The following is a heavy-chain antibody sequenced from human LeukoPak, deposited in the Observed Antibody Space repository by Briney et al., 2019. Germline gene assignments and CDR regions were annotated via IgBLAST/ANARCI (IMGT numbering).Heavy chain of an antibody. CDR3: ARARLGELALFYYFDY. CDR2: ISYSGST. V-gene: IGHV4-31*03. CDR1: GRSVNSGGYY. J-gene: IGHJ4*02. D-gene: IGHD3-16*01. Sequence: PSQTLSLTCSVSGRSVNSGGYYWSWIRQLPGKGLEWIGHISYSGSTDYIPSLQSRLTISLDLSKNQLSLRLTSVTASDTALYFCARARLGELALFYYFDYWGQGALVTVSS.